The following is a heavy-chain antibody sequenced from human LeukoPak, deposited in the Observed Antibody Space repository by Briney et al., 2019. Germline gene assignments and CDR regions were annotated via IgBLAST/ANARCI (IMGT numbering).Heavy chain of an antibody. V-gene: IGHV4-59*01. CDR1: GGSISPYY. CDR2: IYYSGST. J-gene: IGHJ3*02. Sequence: SETLSLTCSVSGGSISPYYWSWIRQPPGKGLEWIGYIYYSGSTNYNPSLKSRVTISVDTSKNQFSLKLSSVTAADTAVYYCARGVLWFGELLYLGGDENDAFDIWGQGTMVTVSS. CDR3: ARGVLWFGELLYLGGDENDAFDI. D-gene: IGHD3-10*01.